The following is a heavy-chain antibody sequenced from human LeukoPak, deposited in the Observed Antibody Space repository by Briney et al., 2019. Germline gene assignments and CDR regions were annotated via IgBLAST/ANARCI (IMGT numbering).Heavy chain of an antibody. CDR1: GYTFTSYD. CDR3: ARAMRGNGDNYFYFDY. J-gene: IGHJ4*02. V-gene: IGHV1-8*01. Sequence: ASVKVSCTASGYTFTSYDINWVRQATGQGLEWMAWMNPNSGNTGYAQKFQGRVTMTRNTSITTAYMELSSLRSEDTAVYYCARAMRGNGDNYFYFDYWGQGTLVAVSS. CDR2: MNPNSGNT. D-gene: IGHD4/OR15-4a*01.